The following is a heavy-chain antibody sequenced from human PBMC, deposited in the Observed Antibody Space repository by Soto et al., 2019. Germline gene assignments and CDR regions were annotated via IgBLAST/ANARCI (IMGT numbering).Heavy chain of an antibody. Sequence: QVQLVESGGGVVQPGRSLRLSCAASGFTFSSYGMHWVRQAPGKGLEWVAVISYDGSNKFYADSVKGRFTISRDNSKNTLYLQMNSLRAEDTAVYYCANTGAVAVDYWGQGTLVTVSS. CDR1: GFTFSSYG. CDR2: ISYDGSNK. D-gene: IGHD6-19*01. V-gene: IGHV3-30*18. CDR3: ANTGAVAVDY. J-gene: IGHJ4*02.